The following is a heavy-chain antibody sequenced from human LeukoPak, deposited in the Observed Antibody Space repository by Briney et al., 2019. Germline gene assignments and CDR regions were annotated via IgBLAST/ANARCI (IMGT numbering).Heavy chain of an antibody. D-gene: IGHD6-6*01. V-gene: IGHV4-31*03. J-gene: IGHJ6*02. CDR3: AREESSSEGDYGMDV. CDR2: IYYSGST. Sequence: PSQTLSLTCTVSGGSISSGGYYWSWIRQHPGKGLEWIGYIYYSGSTYYNPSLKSRVTMSVDTSKNQFSLKLSSVTAADTAVYYCAREESSSEGDYGMDVWGQGTTVTVSS. CDR1: GGSISSGGYY.